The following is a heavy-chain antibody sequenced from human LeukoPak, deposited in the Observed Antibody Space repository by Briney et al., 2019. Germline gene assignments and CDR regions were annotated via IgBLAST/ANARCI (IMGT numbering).Heavy chain of an antibody. CDR1: GFSFSTYT. CDR2: IRTSKNYI. J-gene: IGHJ6*02. CDR3: ARESDVYYDLDV. V-gene: IGHV3-21*06. Sequence: GGSLRLSCAASGFSFSTYTMNWVRQAPGKGLEWISSIRTSKNYIYYADSVKGRFTISRNNAHNSLYLEMNSLRADDTAVYYCARESDVYYDLDVWGQGTTVTVSS.